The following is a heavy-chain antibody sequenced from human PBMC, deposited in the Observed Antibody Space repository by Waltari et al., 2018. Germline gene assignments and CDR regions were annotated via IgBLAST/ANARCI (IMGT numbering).Heavy chain of an antibody. CDR2: INSDGSST. Sequence: EVQLVESGGGLVQPGGSLRLSCAASGFTFGTYWMHWVRQAPGKGLVWVSRINSDGSSTSYADSVKGRFTISRDNAKNTLYLQMNSLRAEDTAVYYCAREFGFTVPANWGQGTLVTVSS. V-gene: IGHV3-74*01. J-gene: IGHJ4*02. CDR1: GFTFGTYW. D-gene: IGHD2-2*01. CDR3: AREFGFTVPAN.